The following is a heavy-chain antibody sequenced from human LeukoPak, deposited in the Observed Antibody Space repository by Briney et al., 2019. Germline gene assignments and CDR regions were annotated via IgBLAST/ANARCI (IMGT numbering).Heavy chain of an antibody. D-gene: IGHD2-15*01. V-gene: IGHV3-35*01. CDR2: VSWNGSRA. CDR3: VRNSRSRRPVAASFDY. CDR1: GFTFSNSD. J-gene: IGHJ4*02. Sequence: GGSLRLSCAASGFTFSNSDMNWVHQAPGKRLEWVSGVSWNGSRAHYAVSVKGRFIISRDSSRNTLYLQTNSLRAEDTAVYYCVRNSRSRRPVAASFDYWGQGTLVTVSS.